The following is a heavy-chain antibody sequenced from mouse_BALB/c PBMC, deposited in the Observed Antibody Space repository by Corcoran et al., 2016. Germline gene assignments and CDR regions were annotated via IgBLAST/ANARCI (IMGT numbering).Heavy chain of an antibody. CDR1: GFNIKDTY. CDR3: ARWDWYFDV. J-gene: IGHJ1*01. CDR2: IDPANGNT. Sequence: EVQLQQSGAELVKPGASVKLSCTASGFNIKDTYMHWVKQRPEQGLEWIGRIDPANGNTKYDPKFQGKATITADTSSNSAYLQLSSLTSEDTAVYYCARWDWYFDVWGAGTTVTVSS. V-gene: IGHV14-3*02.